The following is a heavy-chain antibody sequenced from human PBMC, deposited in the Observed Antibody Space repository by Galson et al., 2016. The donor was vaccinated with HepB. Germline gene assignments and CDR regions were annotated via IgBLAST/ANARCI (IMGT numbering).Heavy chain of an antibody. D-gene: IGHD3-10*01. CDR2: IYTAGET. CDR3: ARYRFFFGSGSYSLRRGYYHGMDV. V-gene: IGHV3-53*05. J-gene: IGHJ6*02. CDR1: GFTVSTYY. Sequence: SLRLSCAVSGFTVSTYYMSWVRQAPGKGLEWVSVIYTAGETHFADSVKGRFSISRDISRNTLYLQMNSLRVEDTALYYCARYRFFFGSGSYSLRRGYYHGMDVWGQGTTVTVSS.